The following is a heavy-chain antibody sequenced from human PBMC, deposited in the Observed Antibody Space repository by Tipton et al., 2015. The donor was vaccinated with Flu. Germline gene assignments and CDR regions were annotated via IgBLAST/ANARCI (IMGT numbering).Heavy chain of an antibody. V-gene: IGHV3-30*01. CDR3: ARYSSTLAAFDI. Sequence: SLRLSCAASGFTVSSNYMSWVRQAPGKGLEWVAVISYDGSNKYYADSVKGRFTISRDNSKNTLYLQMNSLRAEDTAVYYCARYSSTLAAFDIWGQGTMVTVSS. D-gene: IGHD6-19*01. CDR1: GFTVSSNY. CDR2: ISYDGSNK. J-gene: IGHJ3*02.